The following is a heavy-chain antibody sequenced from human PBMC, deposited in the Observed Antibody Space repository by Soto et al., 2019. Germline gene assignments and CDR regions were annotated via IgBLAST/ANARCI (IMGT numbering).Heavy chain of an antibody. CDR3: VRDGNSGWHFDY. CDR2: IKYDGSEI. CDR1: GITLSSYW. Sequence: PXGSLRLSCAAAGITLSSYWMSWVRQAPGKGLEWVANIKYDGSEIYYVDSVKGRFTISRDNAKNSLFLQMNSLRAEDTAVYYCVRDGNSGWHFDYWGQGTLVTVSS. V-gene: IGHV3-7*03. J-gene: IGHJ4*02. D-gene: IGHD6-19*01.